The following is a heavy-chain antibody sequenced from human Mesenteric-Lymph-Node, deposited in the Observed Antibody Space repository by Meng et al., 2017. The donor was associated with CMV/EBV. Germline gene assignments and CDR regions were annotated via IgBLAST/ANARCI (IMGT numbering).Heavy chain of an antibody. CDR1: GGTFSSYT. V-gene: IGHV1-69*02. Sequence: VHLSQSGAEVQKPGFSVKDSCKASGGTFSSYTISWVRQAPGQGLEWLGRIIPILGIANYAQKFQGRVTITADKSTSTAYMELSSLRSEDTAVYYCAGGIAAAGSRWFDPWGQGTLVTVSS. CDR3: AGGIAAAGSRWFDP. D-gene: IGHD6-13*01. J-gene: IGHJ5*02. CDR2: IIPILGIA.